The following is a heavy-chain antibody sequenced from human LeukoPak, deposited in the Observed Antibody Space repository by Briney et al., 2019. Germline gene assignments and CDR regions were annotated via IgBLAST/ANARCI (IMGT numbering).Heavy chain of an antibody. CDR2: IYYSGST. CDR3: AKSSSWYFDY. V-gene: IGHV4-59*08. CDR1: GGSISSYY. Sequence: KPSETLSLTCTVSGGSISSYYWSWIRQPPGKGLEWIGYIYYSGSTNYNPSLKSRVTISVDTSKNQFSLKLSSVTAADTAVYYCAKSSSWYFDYWGQGTLVTVSS. D-gene: IGHD6-13*01. J-gene: IGHJ4*02.